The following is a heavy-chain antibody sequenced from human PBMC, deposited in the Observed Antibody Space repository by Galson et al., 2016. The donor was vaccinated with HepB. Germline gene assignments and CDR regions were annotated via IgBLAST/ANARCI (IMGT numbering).Heavy chain of an antibody. CDR2: IGTAGDT. Sequence: SLRLSCAASGFPFSMYDMYWVRQVTGKGLEWVSGIGTAGDTYYSGSVKGQFTISRENAKNSLYLQMNSLRAGDAAVYYCARGGRSNGWNFHDFFDIWGQGTMVAVSS. CDR3: ARGGRSNGWNFHDFFDI. V-gene: IGHV3-13*01. CDR1: GFPFSMYD. D-gene: IGHD6-19*01. J-gene: IGHJ3*02.